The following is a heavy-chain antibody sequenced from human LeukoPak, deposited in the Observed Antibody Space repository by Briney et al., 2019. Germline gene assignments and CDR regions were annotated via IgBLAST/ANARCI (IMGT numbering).Heavy chain of an antibody. J-gene: IGHJ5*02. Sequence: GGSLRLSCAASGFTVSSTYMSLVRRAPGKGLQWVSVIYSGGGTYYAASVKGRFTISRDNSNNTVFLQMNNLRAEDTAVYYCARDVGYSSDDFTWGQGVLVIVSS. CDR2: IYSGGGT. CDR3: ARDVGYSSDDFT. V-gene: IGHV3-66*01. CDR1: GFTVSSTY. D-gene: IGHD5-12*01.